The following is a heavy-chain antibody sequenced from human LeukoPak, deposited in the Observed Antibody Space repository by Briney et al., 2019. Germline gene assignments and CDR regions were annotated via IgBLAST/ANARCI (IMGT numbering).Heavy chain of an antibody. CDR2: IYTSGST. D-gene: IGHD2-2*01. CDR3: ARGIVVVPAAIYRYYYYYMDV. CDR1: GGSISSGSYY. Sequence: SETLSLTCTVSGGSISSGSYYWSWIRQPAGKGLEWIGCIYTSGSTNYNPSLKSRVTISVDTSKNQFSLKLSSVTAADTAVYYCARGIVVVPAAIYRYYYYYMDVWGKGTTVTVSS. J-gene: IGHJ6*03. V-gene: IGHV4-61*02.